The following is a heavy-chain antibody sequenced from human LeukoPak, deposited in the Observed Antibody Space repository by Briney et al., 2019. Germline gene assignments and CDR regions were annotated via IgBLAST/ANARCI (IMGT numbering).Heavy chain of an antibody. CDR2: ISYDGSNK. D-gene: IGHD2-2*01. CDR3: ARASGVVVPGPIDFDY. CDR1: GFTFSSYA. J-gene: IGHJ4*02. V-gene: IGHV3-30*04. Sequence: PGRSLRLSCAASGFTFSSYAMHWVRQAPGRGLEWVAVISYDGSNKYYADSVKGRFTISRDNSKNTLYLQMNSLRAEDTAVYYCARASGVVVPGPIDFDYWGQGILVTVSS.